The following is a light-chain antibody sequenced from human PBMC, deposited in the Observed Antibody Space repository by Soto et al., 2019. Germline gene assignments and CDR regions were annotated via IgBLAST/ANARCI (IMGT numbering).Light chain of an antibody. Sequence: QSVLTQPPSVSGAPGQRVTIPCTGSSSNIGSFYDVHWYQQLPGTVPKLLIYSDNNRPSGVPDRFSGSKSGTAASLAITGLQAKDEADYYCQSYDNSLNHVVFGGGTKLTVL. CDR1: SSNIGSFYD. J-gene: IGLJ2*01. V-gene: IGLV1-40*01. CDR3: QSYDNSLNHVV. CDR2: SDN.